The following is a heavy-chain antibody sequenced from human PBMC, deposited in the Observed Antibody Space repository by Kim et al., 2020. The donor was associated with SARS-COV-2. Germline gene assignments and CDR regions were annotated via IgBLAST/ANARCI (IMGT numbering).Heavy chain of an antibody. Sequence: SETLSLTCAVYGGSFSGYYWSWIRQPPGKGLEWIGEINHRGSTNYNPSLKSRVTISVDTSKNQFSLKLSSVTAADTAVYYCSRGRNCGGDCSPNWFDPWGQGTLVTVSS. J-gene: IGHJ5*02. CDR3: SRGRNCGGDCSPNWFDP. V-gene: IGHV4-34*01. D-gene: IGHD2-21*02. CDR2: INHRGST. CDR1: GGSFSGYY.